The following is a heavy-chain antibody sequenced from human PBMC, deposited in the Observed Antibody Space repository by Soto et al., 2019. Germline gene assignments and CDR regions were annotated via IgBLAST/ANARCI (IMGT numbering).Heavy chain of an antibody. CDR2: IYSGGST. CDR1: GFTVSSNY. D-gene: IGHD6-25*01. J-gene: IGHJ3*02. CDR3: ARDRSDSSRADSFDI. Sequence: GGSLRLSCAASGFTVSSNYMSWVRQAPGKGLEWVSVIYSGGSTYYADSVKGRFTISRDNSKNTVYLQMNSLRAEDTAVYYCARDRSDSSRADSFDIWGQGTMVTVSS. V-gene: IGHV3-53*01.